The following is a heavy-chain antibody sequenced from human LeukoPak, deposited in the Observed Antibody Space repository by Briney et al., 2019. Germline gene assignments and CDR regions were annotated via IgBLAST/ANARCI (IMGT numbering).Heavy chain of an antibody. D-gene: IGHD1-1*01. J-gene: IGHJ3*02. CDR3: ARANFYAFDI. V-gene: IGHV3-74*01. CDR1: GFTFSSYW. Sequence: GGSLRLSCAASGFTFSSYWMHWVRQAPGKGLVWVSHINSDETSTTYADSVKGRFTISRDNAKNTLYLQMNSLRAEATAVYYCARANFYAFDIWGQGTMVTVSS. CDR2: INSDETST.